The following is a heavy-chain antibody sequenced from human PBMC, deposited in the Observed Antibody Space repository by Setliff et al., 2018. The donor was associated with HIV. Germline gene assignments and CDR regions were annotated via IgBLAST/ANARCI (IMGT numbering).Heavy chain of an antibody. Sequence: GGSLRLSCEASGFTFSTYSMNWVRQAPGKGLEWVSSISSSSSYIYYADSVKGRFTISRGNAKNSLYLQMNSLRAEDTAVYYCLVAVEEDVWGKGTTVTVSS. CDR3: LVAVEEDV. J-gene: IGHJ6*04. CDR2: ISSSSSYI. V-gene: IGHV3-21*01. CDR1: GFTFSTYS. D-gene: IGHD5-12*01.